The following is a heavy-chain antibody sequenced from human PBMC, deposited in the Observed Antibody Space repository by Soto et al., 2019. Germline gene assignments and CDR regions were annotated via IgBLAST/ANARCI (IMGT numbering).Heavy chain of an antibody. V-gene: IGHV1-3*01. Sequence: ASVKVSCKASGHTFTSYAMHWVRQAPGQRLEWMGWINAGNGNTKYSQKFQGRVTITRDTSASTAYMELSSLRSEDTAVYYCARDRRFLEWSRKNYYYYYGMDVWGQGTTVTVSS. D-gene: IGHD3-3*01. J-gene: IGHJ6*02. CDR3: ARDRRFLEWSRKNYYYYYGMDV. CDR1: GHTFTSYA. CDR2: INAGNGNT.